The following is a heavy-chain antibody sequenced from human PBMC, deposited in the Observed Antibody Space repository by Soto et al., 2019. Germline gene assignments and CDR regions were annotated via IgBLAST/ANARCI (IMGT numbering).Heavy chain of an antibody. J-gene: IGHJ6*02. D-gene: IGHD3-9*01. CDR3: ASGYDILTGYPRGDYYGMDV. Sequence: SETLSLTCTVSGGSISSSSYYWGWIRQPPGKGLEWIGSIYYSGSTYYNPSLKSRVTISVDTCKNQFSLKLSSVTAADTAVYYCASGYDILTGYPRGDYYGMDVWGQGTTVTVSS. CDR2: IYYSGST. V-gene: IGHV4-39*01. CDR1: GGSISSSSYY.